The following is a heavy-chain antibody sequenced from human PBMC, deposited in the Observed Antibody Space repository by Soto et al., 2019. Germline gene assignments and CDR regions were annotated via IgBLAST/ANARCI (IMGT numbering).Heavy chain of an antibody. CDR3: ARVGYSSTGTTFHYHGLDV. J-gene: IGHJ6*02. Sequence: ASVKVSCKASGYNFTSHYMHWVRQAPGQGLESMGIIYPRGGTTIYAQKFQGRVTMTRNTSTHTFYMELSSLRSEDTAMYYCARVGYSSTGTTFHYHGLDVWGQGTTVTVSS. CDR1: GYNFTSHY. V-gene: IGHV1-46*01. CDR2: IYPRGGTT. D-gene: IGHD3-22*01.